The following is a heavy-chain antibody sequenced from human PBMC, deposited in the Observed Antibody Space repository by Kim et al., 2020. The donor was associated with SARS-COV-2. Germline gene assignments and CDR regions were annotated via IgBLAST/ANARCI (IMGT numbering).Heavy chain of an antibody. Sequence: KSRVTISVDTSKNQFSLRLSSVTAADTAVYYCARGPGVYDYVWGSYRPPDYWGQGTLVTVSS. CDR3: ARGPGVYDYVWGSYRPPDY. J-gene: IGHJ4*02. D-gene: IGHD3-16*02. V-gene: IGHV4-34*01.